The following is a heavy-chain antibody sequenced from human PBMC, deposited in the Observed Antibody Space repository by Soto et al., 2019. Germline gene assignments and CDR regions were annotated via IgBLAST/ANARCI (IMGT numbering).Heavy chain of an antibody. CDR2: MNPNSGNT. V-gene: IGHV1-8*01. J-gene: IGHJ5*02. CDR1: GYTFTIYD. CDR3: ARGPSKVVVVAATYNWFDP. D-gene: IGHD2-15*01. Sequence: GSSVKVSCKASGYTFTIYDIDWVRQATGQGLEWMGWMNPNSGNTGYAQKFQGRVTMTRNTSISTAYMELSSLRSEDTAVYYCARGPSKVVVVAATYNWFDPWGQGTLVTVSS.